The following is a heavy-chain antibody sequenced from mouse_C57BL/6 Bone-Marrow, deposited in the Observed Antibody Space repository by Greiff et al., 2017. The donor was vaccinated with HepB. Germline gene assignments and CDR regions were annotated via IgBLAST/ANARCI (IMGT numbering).Heavy chain of an antibody. D-gene: IGHD2-4*01. V-gene: IGHV1-47*01. CDR1: GYTFTTYP. Sequence: LVESGAELVKPGASVKMSCKASGYTFTTYPIEWMKQNHGKSLEWIGNFHPYNDDTKYNEKFKGKATLTVEKSSSTVYLELSRLTSDDSAVYYCARRGYYDYDGPYAMDYWGQGTSVTVSS. CDR2: FHPYNDDT. CDR3: ARRGYYDYDGPYAMDY. J-gene: IGHJ4*01.